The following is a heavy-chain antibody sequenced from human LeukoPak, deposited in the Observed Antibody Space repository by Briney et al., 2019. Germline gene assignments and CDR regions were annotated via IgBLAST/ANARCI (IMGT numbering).Heavy chain of an antibody. CDR1: GFTSSSYW. Sequence: GGSLRLSCALSGFTSSSYWMHWVRQVPGEGVVWVSRINDDGTYTVYADSVKGRFTISRDNAKNTLYLQMNSLRGEDTAVYYCGREIQAPGKTLEYWGQGTLVTVSS. J-gene: IGHJ4*02. CDR3: GREIQAPGKTLEY. V-gene: IGHV3-74*01. CDR2: INDDGTYT.